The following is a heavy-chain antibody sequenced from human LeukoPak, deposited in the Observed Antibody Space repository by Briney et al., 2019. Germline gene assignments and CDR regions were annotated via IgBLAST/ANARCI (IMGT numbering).Heavy chain of an antibody. J-gene: IGHJ5*02. Sequence: GGSLRLSCAASGFTFSSYWMSWVRQAPGKGLEWVANIKQDGSEKYYVDSVKGRFTISRDNAKNSLYLQMNSLRAEDTAVYYCARDVLRYFDWLSVGNWFDPWGQGTLVTVSS. CDR3: ARDVLRYFDWLSVGNWFDP. CDR1: GFTFSSYW. D-gene: IGHD3-9*01. CDR2: IKQDGSEK. V-gene: IGHV3-7*01.